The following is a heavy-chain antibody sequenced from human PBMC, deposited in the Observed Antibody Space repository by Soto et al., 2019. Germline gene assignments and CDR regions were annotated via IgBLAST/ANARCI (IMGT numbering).Heavy chain of an antibody. CDR3: AMVDNYVTTTPQDV. D-gene: IGHD3-16*01. CDR1: GYIFVNYG. J-gene: IGHJ6*02. Sequence: QVQLVQSGDEVRKPGSSVKVSCKASGYIFVNYGIAWVRQAPGQGLEWMGWISPYSGNTHDASTVQGRLTMTTDTSTSTAYMDLGSLTSDDTAVYYCAMVDNYVTTTPQDVWGQGTTVTVSS. CDR2: ISPYSGNT. V-gene: IGHV1-18*01.